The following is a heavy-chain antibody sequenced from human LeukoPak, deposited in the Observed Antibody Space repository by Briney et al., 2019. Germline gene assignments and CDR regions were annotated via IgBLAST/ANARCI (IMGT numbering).Heavy chain of an antibody. CDR3: ARPDFQFLFGAFDI. Sequence: SETLSLTCSVSGDSMSSSAYYWGWIRQPPGKGLEWIGSVDYSGGTYQNPSLNSRVTIHADTSRNQFSLKMTSVTAADTAVYYCARPDFQFLFGAFDIWGQGTMVTVSS. CDR1: GDSMSSSAYY. CDR2: VDYSGGT. J-gene: IGHJ3*02. D-gene: IGHD3-3*01. V-gene: IGHV4-39*01.